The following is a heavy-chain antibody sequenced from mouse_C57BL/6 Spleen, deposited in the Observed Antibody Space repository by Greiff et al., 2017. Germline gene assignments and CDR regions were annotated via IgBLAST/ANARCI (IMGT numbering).Heavy chain of an antibody. CDR3: AREHSNKDLFCDY. V-gene: IGHV1-19*01. J-gene: IGHJ2*01. Sequence: VQLQQSGPVLVKPGASVKMSCKASGYTFTDYYMNWVKQSHGKSLEWIGVINPYNGGTSYNQKFKGKATLTVDKSSSTAYMELNSLTSEDSAVYYCAREHSNKDLFCDYWGQGTTLTVSS. CDR1: GYTFTDYY. D-gene: IGHD2-5*01. CDR2: INPYNGGT.